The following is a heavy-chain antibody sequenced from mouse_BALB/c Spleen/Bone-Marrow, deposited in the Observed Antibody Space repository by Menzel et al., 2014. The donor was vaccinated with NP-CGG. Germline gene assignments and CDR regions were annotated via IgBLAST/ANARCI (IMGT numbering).Heavy chain of an antibody. Sequence: QVQLQQSGAELVKPGASVKLSCKASGYTFTSYYMYWVKQRPGQGLEWIGEINPSNGGTNFNEKFKSKATLTVDKSSSTAYMQLSSLTCEDSAVYYCTRWYYGNYFDYWGQGTTLTVSS. J-gene: IGHJ2*01. CDR2: INPSNGGT. CDR3: TRWYYGNYFDY. D-gene: IGHD2-1*01. V-gene: IGHV1S81*02. CDR1: GYTFTSYY.